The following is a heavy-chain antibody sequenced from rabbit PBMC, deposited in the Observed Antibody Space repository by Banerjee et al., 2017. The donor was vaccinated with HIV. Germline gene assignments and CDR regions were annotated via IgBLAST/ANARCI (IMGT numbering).Heavy chain of an antibody. V-gene: IGHV1S40*01. J-gene: IGHJ4*01. D-gene: IGHD4-1*01. CDR1: GFTLSNYW. Sequence: QSLEESGGDLVKPGASLTLTCKASGFTLSNYWICWVRQAPGKGLEWIACIYTGDGNTHYASWAKGRFTISKTSSTVDLKMTSLTVADTASYFCARDLAGVIGWNFNLWGP. CDR2: IYTGDGNT. CDR3: ARDLAGVIGWNFNL.